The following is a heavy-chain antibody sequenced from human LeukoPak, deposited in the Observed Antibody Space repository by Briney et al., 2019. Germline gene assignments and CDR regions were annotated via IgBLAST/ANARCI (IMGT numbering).Heavy chain of an antibody. CDR2: IYYSGST. CDR1: GGSISSSNW. J-gene: IGHJ4*02. V-gene: IGHV4-39*01. CDR3: ARAAKYSRLDY. Sequence: SETLSLTCAVSGGSISSSNWWSWVRQPPGKGLEWIGSIYYSGSTYYNPSLKSRVTISVDTSKNQFSLKLSSVTAADTAVYYCARAAKYSRLDYWGQGTLVTVSS. D-gene: IGHD6-13*01.